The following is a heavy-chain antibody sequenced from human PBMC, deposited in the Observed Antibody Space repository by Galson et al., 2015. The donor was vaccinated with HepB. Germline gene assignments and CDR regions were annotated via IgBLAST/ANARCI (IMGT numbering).Heavy chain of an antibody. D-gene: IGHD5-18*01. Sequence: SVKVSCKASGYTFTNYYLHWVRQAPGHSLEWMGWISDYNGNIKYSQKFQGRVTITRDTSASTAYMELSSLRSEDTAVYYCARRAFGNYGYDYWGQGTLVTVSS. CDR3: ARRAFGNYGYDY. J-gene: IGHJ4*02. CDR1: GYTFTNYY. CDR2: ISDYNGNI. V-gene: IGHV1-3*01.